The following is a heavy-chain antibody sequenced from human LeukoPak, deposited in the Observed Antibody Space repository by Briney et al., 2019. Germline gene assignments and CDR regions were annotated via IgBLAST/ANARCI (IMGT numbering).Heavy chain of an antibody. V-gene: IGHV3-30*18. CDR2: ISYDGSNK. Sequence: GGSLRLSCAASGFTFSSYGMHWVRQAPGKRLEWVAVISYDGSNKYYADSVKGRFTISRDNSKNTLYLQMNSLRAEDTAVYYCAKSTDWFDPWGQGTLVTVSS. J-gene: IGHJ5*02. CDR3: AKSTDWFDP. CDR1: GFTFSSYG. D-gene: IGHD2-8*02.